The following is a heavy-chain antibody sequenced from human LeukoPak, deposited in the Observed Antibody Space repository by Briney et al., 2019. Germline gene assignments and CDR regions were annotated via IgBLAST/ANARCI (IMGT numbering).Heavy chain of an antibody. D-gene: IGHD2-2*01. V-gene: IGHV1-18*01. J-gene: IGHJ6*03. CDR2: ISAYNGNT. CDR3: ARGPIIDIVIVPAADDYYYMDV. CDR1: GYTLRSYG. Sequence: ASVKVSCKASGYTLRSYGITWVRQAPGQGLEWMGWISAYNGNTKYPQKLQGRVTMTTDTSTSTAYMELRSLRSDDTAVYYCARGPIIDIVIVPAADDYYYMDVWGKGTTVTVSS.